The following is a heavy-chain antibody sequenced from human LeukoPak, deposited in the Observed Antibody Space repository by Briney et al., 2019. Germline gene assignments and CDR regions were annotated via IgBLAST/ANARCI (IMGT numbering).Heavy chain of an antibody. CDR2: IKSKTNSYAT. J-gene: IGHJ4*02. Sequence: PGGSLKLSCAASGFTLSDSIIHWVRQASGKGLEWVGRIKSKTNSYATAYTASVNGRFTISRDDSKNTAYLQMNSLKTEDTAVYYCARRDCSGGPCSFVDYWGQGTLVTVSS. CDR3: ARRDCSGGPCSFVDY. CDR1: GFTLSDSI. D-gene: IGHD2-15*01. V-gene: IGHV3-73*01.